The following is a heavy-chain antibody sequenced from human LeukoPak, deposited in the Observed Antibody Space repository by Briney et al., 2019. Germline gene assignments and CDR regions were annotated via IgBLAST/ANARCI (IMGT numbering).Heavy chain of an antibody. CDR2: INHSGST. J-gene: IGHJ4*02. V-gene: IGHV4-34*01. D-gene: IGHD3-10*01. CDR3: ARTAKYYYGSETYYFFDY. Sequence: PSETLSLTCAVYGGSFSGYYWCWIRQPPGKGLEWIGEINHSGSTNYNPSLKSRVTISVDTSKNQFSLKLSSVTAADTAVYYCARTAKYYYGSETYYFFDYWGQGTLVTVSS. CDR1: GGSFSGYY.